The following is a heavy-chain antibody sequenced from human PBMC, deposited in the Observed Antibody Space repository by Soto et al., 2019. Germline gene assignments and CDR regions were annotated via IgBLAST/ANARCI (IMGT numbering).Heavy chain of an antibody. D-gene: IGHD2-2*01. J-gene: IGHJ5*02. CDR1: GFTFSSYS. Sequence: EVQLVESGGGLVKPGGSLRLSCAASGFTFSSYSMNWVRQAPGKGLEWVSSISSSSSYIYYADSVKGRFTISRDNAKNSLYLQMNSLRVEDTAVYYCARGYCSSTSCPDWFDPWGQGTLVTVSS. CDR2: ISSSSSYI. V-gene: IGHV3-21*01. CDR3: ARGYCSSTSCPDWFDP.